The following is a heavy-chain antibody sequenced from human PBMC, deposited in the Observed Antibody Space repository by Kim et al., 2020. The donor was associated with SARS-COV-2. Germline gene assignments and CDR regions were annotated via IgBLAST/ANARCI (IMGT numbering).Heavy chain of an antibody. Sequence: GRFTISRDNSKNTLYLQMNSLRAEDTAVYYCAKVDGVTPIVNYYYGMDVWGQGTTVTVSS. J-gene: IGHJ6*02. V-gene: IGHV3-23*01. D-gene: IGHD2-21*01. CDR3: AKVDGVTPIVNYYYGMDV.